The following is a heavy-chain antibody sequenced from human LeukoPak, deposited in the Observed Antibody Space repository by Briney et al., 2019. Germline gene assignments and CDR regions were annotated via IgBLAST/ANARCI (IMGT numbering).Heavy chain of an antibody. CDR2: IRSKSNSYAT. V-gene: IGHV3-73*01. D-gene: IGHD2-15*01. CDR3: TSPDCSGGSCSVDY. J-gene: IGHJ4*02. CDR1: GFTFSGSA. Sequence: GGSLRLSCAASGFTFSGSAIHWVRQASGKGLEWVGRIRSKSNSYATSYAASVKGRFTISRDDSKNTAYLQMSSLKTEDTAVYYCTSPDCSGGSCSVDYWGQGTLVTVSS.